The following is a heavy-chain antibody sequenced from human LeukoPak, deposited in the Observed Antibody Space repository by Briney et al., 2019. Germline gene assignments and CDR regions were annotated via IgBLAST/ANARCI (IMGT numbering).Heavy chain of an antibody. J-gene: IGHJ4*02. CDR2: ISSSSSYI. CDR1: GFTFSSYS. CDR3: AKGERYYYDSSGYLDY. D-gene: IGHD3-22*01. Sequence: PGGSLRLSCAASGFTFSSYSMNWVRQAPGKGLEWVSSISSSSSYIYYADSVKGRFTISRDNAKNSLYLQMNSLRAEDTAVYYCAKGERYYYDSSGYLDYWGQGTLVTVSS. V-gene: IGHV3-21*01.